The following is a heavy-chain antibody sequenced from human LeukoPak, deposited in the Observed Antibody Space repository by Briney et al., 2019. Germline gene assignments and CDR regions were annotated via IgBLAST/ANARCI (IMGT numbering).Heavy chain of an antibody. CDR3: ARDLRNSGWLLHDAFDI. CDR2: IYHSGST. V-gene: IGHV4-30-2*01. Sequence: SETLSLTCTVSGGSISSGGYYWSWIRQPPGKGLEWIGYIYHSGSTYYNPSLKSRVTISVDRSKNQFSLKLSSVTAADTAVYYCARDLRNSGWLLHDAFDIWGQGTMVTVSS. J-gene: IGHJ3*02. D-gene: IGHD6-19*01. CDR1: GGSISSGGYY.